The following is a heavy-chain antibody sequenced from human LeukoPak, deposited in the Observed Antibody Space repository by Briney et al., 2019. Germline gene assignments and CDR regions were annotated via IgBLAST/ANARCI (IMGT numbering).Heavy chain of an antibody. J-gene: IGHJ4*02. V-gene: IGHV3-11*04. D-gene: IGHD1-26*01. CDR3: ARSPVWELPDY. CDR1: GFTFSDYY. Sequence: GGSLRLSCAASGFTFSDYYMSLIRQTPGKGLEWISYISSSGSSIQYADSVRGRFTISRDNAKTSLYLQMNSLRVEDTSVYYCARSPVWELPDYRGQGTLVTVSS. CDR2: ISSSGSSI.